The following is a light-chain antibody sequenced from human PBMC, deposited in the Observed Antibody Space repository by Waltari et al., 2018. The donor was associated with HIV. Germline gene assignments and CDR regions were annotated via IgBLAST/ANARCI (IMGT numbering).Light chain of an antibody. CDR1: NIGGES. J-gene: IGLJ2*01. Sequence: SYVLTQPPSVSVAPAQTARITCGGNNIGGESEHWYQQKPGQAPVLVVYDDSDRHSGIPERFSGSNAGNAATLTISRVEAGDEADYYCQVWDISSDHVVFGGGTIVTVL. V-gene: IGLV3-21*02. CDR3: QVWDISSDHVV. CDR2: DDS.